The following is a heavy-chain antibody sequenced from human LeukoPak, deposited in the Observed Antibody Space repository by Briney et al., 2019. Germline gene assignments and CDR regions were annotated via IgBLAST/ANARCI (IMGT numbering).Heavy chain of an antibody. V-gene: IGHV3-23*01. CDR2: IYPSGDST. D-gene: IGHD6-19*01. CDR1: GFTFSTYS. Sequence: GGSLRLSCAASGFTFSTYSMTWVRQGPGKGLEWVSSIYPSGDSTYYADSVKGRFTISRDNSKNTLYLQMSSLRTEDTAIYYCAKDVVPDSGWDLDYWGQGTLVTVSS. J-gene: IGHJ4*02. CDR3: AKDVVPDSGWDLDY.